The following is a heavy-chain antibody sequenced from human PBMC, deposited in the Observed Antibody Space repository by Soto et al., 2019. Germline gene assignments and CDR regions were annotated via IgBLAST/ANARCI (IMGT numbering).Heavy chain of an antibody. V-gene: IGHV1-18*01. CDR2: ISAYNGNT. J-gene: IGHJ5*02. CDR1: GGTFSSYG. D-gene: IGHD2-15*01. Sequence: ASVKVSCKASGGTFSSYGISWVRQAPGQGLEWMGWISAYNGNTNYAQKLQGRVTMTTDTSTSTAYMELGSLRSDDTAVYYCARDHCSGGSCYPWFDPWGQGTLVTVSS. CDR3: ARDHCSGGSCYPWFDP.